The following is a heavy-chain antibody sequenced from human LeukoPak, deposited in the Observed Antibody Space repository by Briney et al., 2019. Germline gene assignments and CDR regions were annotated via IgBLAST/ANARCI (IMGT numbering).Heavy chain of an antibody. CDR1: GFTFSSYG. Sequence: PGGSLRLSCAASGFTFSSYGMHWVRQAPGKGLEWVAFIRYDGSNKYYADSVKGRFTIPRDNSKNTLYLQMNSLRAEDTAVYYRANNKGGRSSPLVAFDIWGQGTMVTVSS. CDR3: ANNKGGRSSPLVAFDI. D-gene: IGHD2-2*01. CDR2: IRYDGSNK. J-gene: IGHJ3*02. V-gene: IGHV3-30*02.